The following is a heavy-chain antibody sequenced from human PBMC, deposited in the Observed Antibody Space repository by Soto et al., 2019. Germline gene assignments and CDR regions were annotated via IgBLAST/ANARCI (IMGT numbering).Heavy chain of an antibody. V-gene: IGHV4-30-2*01. CDR3: ARTPDI. CDR2: IYHSGST. Sequence: SETLSLTCAVSGGSISSGGYSWSWIRQPPGKGLECIGYIYHSGSTYYNPSLKSRVTISVDRSKNQFSLKLSSVTAADKAVYYCARTPDIWGQGTIVTVS. CDR1: GGSISSGGYS. J-gene: IGHJ3*02.